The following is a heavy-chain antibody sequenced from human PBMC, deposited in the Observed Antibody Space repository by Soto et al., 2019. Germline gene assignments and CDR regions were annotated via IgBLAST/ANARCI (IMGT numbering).Heavy chain of an antibody. Sequence: SETLSLTCAVSGGSISRSNWWSWGRQPPGKGLEWIGYVYRGDNTNYNPSLKSRVTISVDASKNQFSLRLNSVAAADTAVYYCARGVPATPLSGSSWFDPWGQGTLVT. CDR3: ARGVPATPLSGSSWFDP. D-gene: IGHD2-15*01. CDR2: VYRGDNT. J-gene: IGHJ5*02. CDR1: GGSISRSNW. V-gene: IGHV4-4*02.